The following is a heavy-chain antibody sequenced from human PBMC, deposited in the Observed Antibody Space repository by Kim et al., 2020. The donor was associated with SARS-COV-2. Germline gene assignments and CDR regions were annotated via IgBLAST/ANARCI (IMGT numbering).Heavy chain of an antibody. J-gene: IGHJ5*02. D-gene: IGHD3-10*01. Sequence: TYYNPSLRSRVTISVDTSKNQFSLKLSSVTAADTAVYYCARVGFGRRFDPWGQGTLVTVSS. CDR2: T. V-gene: IGHV4-39*07. CDR3: ARVGFGRRFDP.